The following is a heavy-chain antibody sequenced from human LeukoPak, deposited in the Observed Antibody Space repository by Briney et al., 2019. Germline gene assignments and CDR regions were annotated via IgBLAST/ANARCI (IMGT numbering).Heavy chain of an antibody. V-gene: IGHV3-23*01. CDR1: GFTFSSYA. J-gene: IGHJ4*02. CDR3: ASLPYYDFWSGYYNFDY. CDR2: ISGSGGST. Sequence: PGGSLRLSCAASGFTFSSYAMSWVRQAPGKGLEWVSAISGSGGSTYYADSVKGRFTISRDNSKNTLYLQMNSLRAVDTAVYYCASLPYYDFWSGYYNFDYWGQGTLVTVSS. D-gene: IGHD3-3*01.